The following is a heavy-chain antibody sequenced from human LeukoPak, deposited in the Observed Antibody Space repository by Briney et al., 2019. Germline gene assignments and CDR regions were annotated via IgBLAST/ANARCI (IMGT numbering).Heavy chain of an antibody. Sequence: GGSLRLSCAASGFTFVSYWMHWVRQAPGKGLVWVSRINGYGSSTDFADSVKGRFTISRDNAKNTLYLQRNSLRAEDTAVYCCARDAPGNTALDYWGQGTLVTVSS. CDR2: INGYGSST. CDR1: GFTFVSYW. V-gene: IGHV3-74*01. CDR3: ARDAPGNTALDY. J-gene: IGHJ4*02. D-gene: IGHD5-18*01.